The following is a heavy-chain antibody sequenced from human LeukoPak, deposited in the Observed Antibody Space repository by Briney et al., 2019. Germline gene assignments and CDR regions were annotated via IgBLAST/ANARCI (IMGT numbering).Heavy chain of an antibody. CDR2: IYPGDSDT. CDR3: AKGAGGWGSYYPYF. J-gene: IGHJ4*02. Sequence: GESLRISCKASGYSFITHWIAWVRQMPGKGLEWMGIIYPGDSDTKYSPSFQGQVTISADKSISTAYLQWSSLKASDTAMYYCAKGAGGWGSYYPYFWGQGTLATVSS. D-gene: IGHD3-10*01. CDR1: GYSFITHW. V-gene: IGHV5-51*01.